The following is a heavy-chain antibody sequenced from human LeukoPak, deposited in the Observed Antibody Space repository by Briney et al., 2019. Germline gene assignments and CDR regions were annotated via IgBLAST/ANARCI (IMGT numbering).Heavy chain of an antibody. CDR3: AMGQQLDNWFDP. V-gene: IGHV1-69*02. J-gene: IGHJ5*02. CDR2: IIPILGIA. CDR1: GGTFSSYP. D-gene: IGHD6-13*01. Sequence: ASVKVSCKASGGTFSSYPINWVRQAPGQGLEWMGRIIPILGIANYAQKFQGRVTITADKSTSAAYMELSSLRSEDTAVYYCAMGQQLDNWFDPWGQGTLVTVSS.